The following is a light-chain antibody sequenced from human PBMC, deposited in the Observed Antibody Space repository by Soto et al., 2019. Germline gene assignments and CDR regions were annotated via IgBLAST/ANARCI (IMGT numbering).Light chain of an antibody. V-gene: IGKV1-5*01. CDR1: QSISKW. CDR3: PQFTTYSGT. CDR2: DAS. J-gene: IGKJ1*01. Sequence: TIYKSVGDRVTITCRASQSISKWLAWYQHTPGKAPKLLISDASRLKSGVPSRLSGSGSGTEFTLTINSLLLDHFATYYCPQFTTYSGTFAQRTKA.